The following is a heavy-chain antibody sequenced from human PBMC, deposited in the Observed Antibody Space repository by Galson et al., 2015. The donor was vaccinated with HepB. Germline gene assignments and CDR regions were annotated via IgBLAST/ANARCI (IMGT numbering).Heavy chain of an antibody. J-gene: IGHJ3*02. Sequence: SLRLSCAASGFTFSSYSMNWVRQAPGKGLEWVSYISSSSSTIYYADSVKGRFTISRDNAKNSLYLQMNSLRDEDTAVYYCARALRITMIVVVKAFDIWGQGTMVTVSS. CDR2: ISSSSSTI. CDR3: ARALRITMIVVVKAFDI. CDR1: GFTFSSYS. D-gene: IGHD3-22*01. V-gene: IGHV3-48*02.